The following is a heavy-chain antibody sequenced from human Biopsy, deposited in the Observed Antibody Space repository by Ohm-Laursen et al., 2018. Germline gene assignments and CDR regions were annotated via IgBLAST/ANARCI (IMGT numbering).Heavy chain of an antibody. J-gene: IGHJ4*02. D-gene: IGHD4-17*01. CDR1: GFTFSNYA. Sequence: SLRLSCAATGFTFSNYAIHWVRQAPGRGLEWVALISSDGSSQYYADSVKGRFTISRDSSKNTLYLPMNSLRAEDTAVYYCAKPADSYGSEFYFDYWGQGTLVTVSS. CDR3: AKPADSYGSEFYFDY. CDR2: ISSDGSSQ. V-gene: IGHV3-30*18.